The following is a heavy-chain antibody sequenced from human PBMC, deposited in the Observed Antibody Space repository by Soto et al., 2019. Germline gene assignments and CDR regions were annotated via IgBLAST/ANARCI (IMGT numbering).Heavy chain of an antibody. CDR2: LYYSGST. Sequence: QVQLQESGPGLVKPSQTLSLTCTVSGGSISSGDYYWSWIRQPPGKGLEWIGYLYYSGSTYYNPSLKSRVTISVDTSKNQFSLKLSSVTAADTAVYYCARGWFGSWRGIAFDIWGQGTMVTVSS. CDR1: GGSISSGDYY. CDR3: ARGWFGSWRGIAFDI. D-gene: IGHD3-10*01. V-gene: IGHV4-30-4*01. J-gene: IGHJ3*02.